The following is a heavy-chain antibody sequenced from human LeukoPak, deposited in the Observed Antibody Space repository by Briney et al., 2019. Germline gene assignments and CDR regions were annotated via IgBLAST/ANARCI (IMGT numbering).Heavy chain of an antibody. V-gene: IGHV3-21*01. CDR1: GFTFSSYS. CDR2: ISSSSSYI. D-gene: IGHD2-15*01. Sequence: PGGSLRLSCAASGFTFSSYSMNWVRQAPGKGLEWVSSISSSSSYIYYADSVKGRFTISRDNAKNSLYLQMNSLRAEDTAVYYCARVMSRVVGFDYWGQGTLVTVSS. J-gene: IGHJ4*02. CDR3: ARVMSRVVGFDY.